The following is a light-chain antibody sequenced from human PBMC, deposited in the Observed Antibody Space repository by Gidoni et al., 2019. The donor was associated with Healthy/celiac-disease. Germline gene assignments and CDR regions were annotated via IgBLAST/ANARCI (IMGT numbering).Light chain of an antibody. Sequence: DIQMTQSPSSLSASVGDRVTITCRASQSISSYLNWYQQKPGKAPKLLIDAASSLQSGVPSRFSGSGSGTDFTRTISSLQPEDFATYYCQQSYSTPRLTFGGGTKVEIK. J-gene: IGKJ4*01. CDR1: QSISSY. V-gene: IGKV1-39*01. CDR3: QQSYSTPRLT. CDR2: AAS.